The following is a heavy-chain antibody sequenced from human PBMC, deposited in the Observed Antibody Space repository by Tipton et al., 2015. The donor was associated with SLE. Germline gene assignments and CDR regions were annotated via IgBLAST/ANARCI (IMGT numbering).Heavy chain of an antibody. CDR2: IYTSGST. Sequence: TLSLTCTVSGGSISSGSYYWSWIRQPAGKGLEWIGRIYTSGSTNYNPSLKSRVTISIDTSKNQFSLKLSSVTAADTAVYYCALLGSLLWFSPEGYWGQGTLVTVSS. CDR3: ALLGSLLWFSPEGY. V-gene: IGHV4-61*02. CDR1: GGSISSGSYY. D-gene: IGHD3-10*01. J-gene: IGHJ4*02.